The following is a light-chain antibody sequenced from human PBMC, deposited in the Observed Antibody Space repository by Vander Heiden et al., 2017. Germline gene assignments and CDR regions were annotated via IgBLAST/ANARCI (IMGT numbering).Light chain of an antibody. Sequence: QSALTQPASLSGSPGQSVTISCPATSSDVGGYNYVSWYQQHPGKAPKLMIYDVSNRPSGVSNRFSGSKSGNTASLTISGLQAEDEADYYCSSYKSSSTLYVFGTGTKVTVL. V-gene: IGLV2-14*01. J-gene: IGLJ1*01. CDR3: SSYKSSSTLYV. CDR1: SSDVGGYNY. CDR2: DVS.